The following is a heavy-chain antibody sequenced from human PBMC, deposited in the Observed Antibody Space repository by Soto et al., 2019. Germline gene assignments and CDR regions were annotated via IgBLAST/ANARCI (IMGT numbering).Heavy chain of an antibody. CDR1: GGSISSSSYY. D-gene: IGHD2-2*03. J-gene: IGHJ5*02. V-gene: IGHV4-39*01. CDR2: IYYSGST. Sequence: QLQLQESGPGLVKPSETLSLTCTVSGGSISSSSYYWGWIRQPPGKGLEWIGSIYYSGSTYYNPSLKSRVTISVDTSKNQFSLKLSSVTAADTAVYYCARQDWIKPGDWFDPWGQGTLVTVSS. CDR3: ARQDWIKPGDWFDP.